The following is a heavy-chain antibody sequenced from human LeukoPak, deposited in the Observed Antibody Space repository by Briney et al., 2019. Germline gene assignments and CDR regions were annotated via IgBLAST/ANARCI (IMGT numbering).Heavy chain of an antibody. J-gene: IGHJ6*02. CDR1: GGSISSSSYY. CDR2: IYYSGST. CDR3: ARGGRGSGDYYYYYGMDV. Sequence: PSETLSLTCTVSGGSISSSSYYWGWIRRPPGKGLEWIGSIYYSGSTYYNPSLKSRVTISVDTSKNQFSLKLSSVTAADTAVYYCARGGRGSGDYYYYYGMDVWGQGTTVTVS. V-gene: IGHV4-39*01. D-gene: IGHD2-15*01.